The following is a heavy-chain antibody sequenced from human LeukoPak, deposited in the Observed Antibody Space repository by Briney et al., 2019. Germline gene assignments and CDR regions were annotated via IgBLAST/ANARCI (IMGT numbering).Heavy chain of an antibody. V-gene: IGHV4-59*01. Sequence: SETLSLTCTVSGGSINNYWWSWIRQPPGKGLEWIGYIYYSGSTNYNPSLKSRVTMSIDTSKNQFSLKLNSVTAADTAVYYCARDKDPPYLWGRGTLVTVSS. CDR1: GGSINNYW. J-gene: IGHJ2*01. CDR3: ARDKDPPYL. CDR2: IYYSGST.